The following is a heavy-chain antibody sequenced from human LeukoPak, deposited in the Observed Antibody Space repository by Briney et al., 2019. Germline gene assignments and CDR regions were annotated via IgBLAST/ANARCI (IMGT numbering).Heavy chain of an antibody. CDR1: GGSFSGYY. V-gene: IGHV4-34*01. CDR2: INHSGST. D-gene: IGHD5-18*01. CDR3: ARNSYGPYYFDY. J-gene: IGHJ4*02. Sequence: SETLSLTCAVYGGSFSGYYWSWIRQPPGKGLEWIGEINHSGSTNYNPSLKSRVTISVDTSKNQFSLQLSSVTAADTAVYYCARNSYGPYYFDYWGQGALVTVSS.